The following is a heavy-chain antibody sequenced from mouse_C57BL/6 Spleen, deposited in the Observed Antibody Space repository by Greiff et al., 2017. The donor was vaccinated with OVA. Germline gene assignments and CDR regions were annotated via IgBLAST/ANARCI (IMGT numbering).Heavy chain of an antibody. J-gene: IGHJ2*01. D-gene: IGHD3-2*02. V-gene: IGHV1-81*01. CDR2: IYPRSGNT. CDR3: ARSWGSSGRDYFDY. CDR1: GYTFTSYG. Sequence: QVQLKQSGAELARPGASVKLSCKASGYTFTSYGISWVKQRTGQGLEWIGEIYPRSGNTYYNEKFKGKATLTADKSSSTAYMELRSLTSEDSAVYFCARSWGSSGRDYFDYWGQGTTLTVSS.